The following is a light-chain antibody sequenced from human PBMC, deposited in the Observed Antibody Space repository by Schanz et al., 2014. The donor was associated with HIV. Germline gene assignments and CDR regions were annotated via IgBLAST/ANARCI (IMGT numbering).Light chain of an antibody. CDR2: RAS. V-gene: IGKV1-5*03. CDR3: QQSNTFPYT. Sequence: DIQMTQSPSSLSASVGDRVTITCRAGQSLDRWLAWYQQKPGKAPKLLIYRASYLESGVPSRFSGSGSGTEFTLTISSLQPDDFATYYCQQSNTFPYTFGQGTKLEIK. CDR1: QSLDRW. J-gene: IGKJ2*01.